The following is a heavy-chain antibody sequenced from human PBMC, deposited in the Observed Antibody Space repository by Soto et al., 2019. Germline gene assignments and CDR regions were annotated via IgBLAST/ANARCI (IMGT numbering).Heavy chain of an antibody. Sequence: GESLTTCCKGSGYSFASYWIVWVLHTPGRGLEWMGIIYPGDSGTKYSPSFQGQVAISVDKSISTAYLQWSSLKASDTGIYYCPRHKDGGSWFEQYYHGMDVWGQGTTVTVSS. D-gene: IGHD6-13*01. CDR3: PRHKDGGSWFEQYYHGMDV. CDR2: IYPGDSGT. J-gene: IGHJ6*02. CDR1: GYSFASYW. V-gene: IGHV5-51*01.